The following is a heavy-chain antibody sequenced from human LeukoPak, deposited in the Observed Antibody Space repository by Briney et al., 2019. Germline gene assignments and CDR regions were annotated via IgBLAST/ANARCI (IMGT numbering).Heavy chain of an antibody. D-gene: IGHD5-18*01. V-gene: IGHV4-59*12. Sequence: SETLSLTCTVSGGSISRDYWSWIRQPPGKGLEWIGYIYYTGSTNYNPSLKSRVTISVDTSKNQFSLKLSSVTAADTAVYYCARDADTAMVDYWGQGTLVTVSS. CDR2: IYYTGST. CDR1: GGSISRDY. CDR3: ARDADTAMVDY. J-gene: IGHJ4*02.